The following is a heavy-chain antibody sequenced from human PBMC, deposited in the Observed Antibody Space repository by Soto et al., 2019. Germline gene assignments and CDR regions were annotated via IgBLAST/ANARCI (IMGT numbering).Heavy chain of an antibody. J-gene: IGHJ4*02. CDR1: GFTFSSYS. Sequence: EVQLVESGGGLVQPGGSLRLSCAASGFTFSSYSMNWVRQAPGKGLEWVSYISSSSSTIYYADSVKGRFTISRDNAKNSLYLQMNSLRDEDTAVYYCASPYCSGGSCYSGFDYWGQGTLVTVSS. CDR3: ASPYCSGGSCYSGFDY. D-gene: IGHD2-15*01. CDR2: ISSSSSTI. V-gene: IGHV3-48*02.